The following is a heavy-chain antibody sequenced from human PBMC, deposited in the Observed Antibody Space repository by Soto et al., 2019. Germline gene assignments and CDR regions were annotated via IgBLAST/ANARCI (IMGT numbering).Heavy chain of an antibody. D-gene: IGHD6-13*01. CDR2: ISYDGSNK. CDR1: GFTFSSYG. Sequence: GGSLRLSCAASGFTFSSYGMHWVRQAPGKGLEWVAVISYDGSNKYYADSVKGRFTISRDNSKNTLYLQMNSLRAEDTAVYYCAKTDKYSSSWYYYYYGMDVWGQGTTVTVSS. CDR3: AKTDKYSSSWYYYYYGMDV. J-gene: IGHJ6*02. V-gene: IGHV3-30*18.